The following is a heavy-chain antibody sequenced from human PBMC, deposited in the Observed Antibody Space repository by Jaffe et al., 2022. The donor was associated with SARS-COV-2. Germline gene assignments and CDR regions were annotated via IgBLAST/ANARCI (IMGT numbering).Heavy chain of an antibody. CDR1: GGSIFISSYY. Sequence: QLQLQGSGPGLVKPSETLSLTCTVSGGSIFISSYYWGWIRQSPGKGLEWIGSIYYSGSTYYNPSLKSRVTISVDTSKNQFSLKLSSVTAADTAVYYCARLGLYMDVWGKGTTVTVSS. D-gene: IGHD3-16*01. J-gene: IGHJ6*03. CDR3: ARLGLYMDV. V-gene: IGHV4-39*01. CDR2: IYYSGST.